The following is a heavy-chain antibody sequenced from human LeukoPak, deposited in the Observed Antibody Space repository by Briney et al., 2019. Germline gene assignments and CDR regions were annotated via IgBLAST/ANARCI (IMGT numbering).Heavy chain of an antibody. CDR2: IYFTGST. Sequence: PSETLSLTCTVSGGSISSSSYYWGWIRQPPGKGLEWTGNIYFTGSTYYNPSLRSRVTISVDTSKNQFSLKLSSVTAADTAVYYCASSSWAGYYFDYWGQGTLVTVSS. V-gene: IGHV4-39*01. CDR1: GGSISSSSYY. D-gene: IGHD6-13*01. CDR3: ASSSWAGYYFDY. J-gene: IGHJ4*02.